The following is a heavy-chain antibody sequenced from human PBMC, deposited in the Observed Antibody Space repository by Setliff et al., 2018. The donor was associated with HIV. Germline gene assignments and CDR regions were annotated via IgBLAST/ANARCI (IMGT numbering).Heavy chain of an antibody. CDR3: ARHRDPPGTSWIYYYYYVDL. CDR1: GASISNSNAY. J-gene: IGHJ6*03. Sequence: LSLTCGVYGASISNSNAYWGWIRQPPGRRLEWLGSIYSSGSPSYNPSLSSRLTISVDTSKNHVSLRLTSVTAADTGVYYCARHRDPPGTSWIYYYYYVDLWGEGTTVTVSS. D-gene: IGHD6-13*01. V-gene: IGHV4-39*01. CDR2: IYSSGSP.